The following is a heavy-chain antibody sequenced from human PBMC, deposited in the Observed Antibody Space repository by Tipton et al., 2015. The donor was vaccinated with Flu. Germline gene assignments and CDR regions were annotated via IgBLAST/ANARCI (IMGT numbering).Heavy chain of an antibody. D-gene: IGHD3-22*01. CDR2: ISYDGSNE. CDR3: AKDDSSGYYYYSVFDI. CDR1: GFTFSSCG. Sequence: SLRLSCAASGFTFSSCGMHWVRQAPGKGLEWVAVISYDGSNEYYADSVKGRFTISRDNSKNTLCLQMNSLRTEDTAVYYCAKDDSSGYYYYSVFDIWGQGTMVPVSS. J-gene: IGHJ3*02. V-gene: IGHV3-30*18.